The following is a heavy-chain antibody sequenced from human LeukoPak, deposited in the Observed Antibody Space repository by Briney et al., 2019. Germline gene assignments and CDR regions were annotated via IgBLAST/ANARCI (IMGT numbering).Heavy chain of an antibody. CDR2: FDPEDAET. CDR3: VTDSLTPYTSSWNHAFDI. D-gene: IGHD6-13*01. CDR1: GGTFSSYA. J-gene: IGHJ3*02. V-gene: IGHV1-24*01. Sequence: ASVKVSCKASGGTFSSYAISWVRQAPGEGLEWMGGFDPEDAETVYAQKFQGRVAMTEDPSTDTGYLELSSLRSEDTAVYYCVTDSLTPYTSSWNHAFDIWGLGTLVTVSS.